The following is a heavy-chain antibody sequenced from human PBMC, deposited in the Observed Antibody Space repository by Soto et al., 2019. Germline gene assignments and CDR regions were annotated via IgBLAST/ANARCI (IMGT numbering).Heavy chain of an antibody. V-gene: IGHV3-15*01. CDR2: IKSKTDGGTT. CDR1: GFTFSNAW. D-gene: IGHD2-2*01. CDR3: TTDHLGYCSSTSCYYYYYMDV. J-gene: IGHJ6*03. Sequence: GGSLRLSCAASGFTFSNAWMSWVRQAPGKGLEWVGRIKSKTDGGTTDYAAPVKGRFTISRDDSKNTLYLQMNSLKTEDTAVYYCTTDHLGYCSSTSCYYYYYMDVWGKGTTVTVSS.